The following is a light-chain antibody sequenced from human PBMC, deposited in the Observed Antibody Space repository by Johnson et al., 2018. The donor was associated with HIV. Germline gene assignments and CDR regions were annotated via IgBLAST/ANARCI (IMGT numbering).Light chain of an antibody. CDR3: GTWDSSLSANV. V-gene: IGLV1-51*01. CDR2: DNN. CDR1: SSNIGNNY. Sequence: QSVLTQPPSVSAAPGQKVTISCSGSSSNIGNNYVSWYQQLPGTAPKLLIYDNNKRTSGIPDRFSCSKSGTSATLGITALYTGVVSDYYCGTWDSSLSANVFGTGPKVTVL. J-gene: IGLJ1*01.